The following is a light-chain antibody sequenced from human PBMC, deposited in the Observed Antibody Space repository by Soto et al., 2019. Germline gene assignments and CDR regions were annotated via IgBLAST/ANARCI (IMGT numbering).Light chain of an antibody. CDR3: SSYTSSSTRV. V-gene: IGLV2-14*01. CDR2: DVN. CDR1: SSDVGRYNY. Sequence: QSALAQPASVSGSPGQSITISCIGTSSDVGRYNYVSWYQQHPGQAPRLMIYDVNNRPSGVSNRFSGSKSDNTASLTFSGLQAEDEADYYCSSYTSSSTRVFGTGTKVTVL. J-gene: IGLJ1*01.